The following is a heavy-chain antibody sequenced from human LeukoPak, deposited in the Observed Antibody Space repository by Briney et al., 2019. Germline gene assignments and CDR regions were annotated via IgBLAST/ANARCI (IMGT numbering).Heavy chain of an antibody. D-gene: IGHD3-3*01. CDR1: GFTFSSYS. CDR3: ASIPDVAITIFGVVIKSSDAFDI. CDR2: ISSSSSDI. J-gene: IGHJ3*02. Sequence: PGGSLRLSCAASGFTFSSYSMNWVRQAPGKGLEWVSSISSSSSDIYYADSVKGRFTISRDNAKNSLYLQMNSLRAEDTAVYYCASIPDVAITIFGVVIKSSDAFDIWGQGTMVTVPS. V-gene: IGHV3-21*01.